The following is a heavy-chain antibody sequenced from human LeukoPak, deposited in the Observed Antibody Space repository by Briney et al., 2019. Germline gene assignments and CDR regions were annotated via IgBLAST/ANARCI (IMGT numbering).Heavy chain of an antibody. CDR1: GYTFTSCD. CDR3: TRGSSGRRDN. J-gene: IGHJ4*02. D-gene: IGHD6-19*01. CDR2: MNPNSGNT. Sequence: ASVKVSCKASGYTFTSCDINRVRQATGQGLEWMGWMNPNSGNTGYGQSFQGRITMTRDISIGTAYMELSNLTSEDTAIYYCTRGSSGRRDNWGQGTLVTVSA. V-gene: IGHV1-8*01.